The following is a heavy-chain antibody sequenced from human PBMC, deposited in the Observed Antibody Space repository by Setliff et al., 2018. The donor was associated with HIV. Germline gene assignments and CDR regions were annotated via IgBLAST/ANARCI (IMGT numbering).Heavy chain of an antibody. CDR2: IYPGDSDT. CDR1: GYSFTSYW. V-gene: IGHV5-51*01. CDR3: ARRNTAMVTGFDY. D-gene: IGHD5-18*01. J-gene: IGHJ4*02. Sequence: GESLKISCQGSGYSFTSYWIGWVRQMPGKGLEWMGIIYPGDSDTRYSPSFQGQVTIPADKSNSTAYLQWSSLKASDTAMYYCARRNTAMVTGFDYWGQGTLVTVSS.